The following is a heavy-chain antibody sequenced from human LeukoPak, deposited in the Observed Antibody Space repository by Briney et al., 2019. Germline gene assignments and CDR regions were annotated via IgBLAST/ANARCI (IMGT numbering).Heavy chain of an antibody. CDR1: GFIFTTYG. J-gene: IGHJ4*02. CDR2: LLHDGSAL. D-gene: IGHD6-19*01. CDR3: AKAALYGAGWLHYLDY. Sequence: PGGSLRLSCGASGFIFTTYGMHWVRQAPGKGLEWVAGLLHDGSALYYADSVTGRFTISRDNSKNTLFLQMSSLRAEDTAVYFCAKAALYGAGWLHYLDYWGQGTLVTVSS. V-gene: IGHV3-30*18.